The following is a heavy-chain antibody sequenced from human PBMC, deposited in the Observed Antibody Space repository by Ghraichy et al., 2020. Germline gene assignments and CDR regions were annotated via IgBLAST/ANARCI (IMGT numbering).Heavy chain of an antibody. V-gene: IGHV3-7*03. CDR3: ARVGATYGDYDY. CDR1: GFTFSGSS. D-gene: IGHD4-17*01. J-gene: IGHJ4*02. CDR2: INQDGSAK. Sequence: GGSLRLSCAASGFTFSGSSMSWVRQAPGKGLEWVGNINQDGSAKYYEESMKGRFTISRDNAKNSVFLQMNSLRVDDTAVYYCARVGATYGDYDYWGQGTLVTVSS.